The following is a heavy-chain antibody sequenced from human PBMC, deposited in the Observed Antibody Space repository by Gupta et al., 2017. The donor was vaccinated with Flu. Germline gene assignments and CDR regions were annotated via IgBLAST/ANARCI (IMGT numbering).Heavy chain of an antibody. CDR1: GYTFTGYY. CDR3: AREDVWMRDSSSPRVYYYYYGMDV. D-gene: IGHD6-13*01. CDR2: INPNSGGT. J-gene: IGHJ6*02. Sequence: QVQLVQSGAEVKKPGASVKVSCKASGYTFTGYYMHWVRQAPGQGLEWMGWINPNSGGTNYAQKFQGRVTMTRDTSISTAYMELSRLRSDDTAVYYCAREDVWMRDSSSPRVYYYYYGMDVWGQGTTVTVSS. V-gene: IGHV1-2*02.